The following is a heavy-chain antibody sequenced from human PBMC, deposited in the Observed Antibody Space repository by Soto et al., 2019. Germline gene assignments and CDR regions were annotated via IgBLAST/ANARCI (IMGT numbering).Heavy chain of an antibody. CDR1: GYLLSNYW. J-gene: IGHJ4*02. CDR3: ARRANSGFPDY. V-gene: IGHV5-51*01. Sequence: GESLKIPCKGSGYLLSNYWIGWVRQMPGKGLEWMGIIYPLNSDTRYSPSFQGQVTLSADKSISSAYLQWISLKASDTAMYYCARRANSGFPDYWGQGTLVTVSS. CDR2: IYPLNSDT. D-gene: IGHD1-26*01.